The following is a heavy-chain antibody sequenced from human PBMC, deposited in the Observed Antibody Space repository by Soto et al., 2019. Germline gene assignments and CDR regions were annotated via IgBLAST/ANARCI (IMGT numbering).Heavy chain of an antibody. CDR1: GFTFDDYA. Sequence: EVQLVESGGGLVQPGRSLRLSCAASGFTFDDYAMHWVRQAPGKGLEWVSGISWNSGSIGYADSVKGRFTISRDNAKNSLYLQTNSLRAEDTALYYCAKDIRDILTGYYWGAFDIWGQGTMVTVSS. V-gene: IGHV3-9*01. D-gene: IGHD3-9*01. J-gene: IGHJ3*02. CDR3: AKDIRDILTGYYWGAFDI. CDR2: ISWNSGSI.